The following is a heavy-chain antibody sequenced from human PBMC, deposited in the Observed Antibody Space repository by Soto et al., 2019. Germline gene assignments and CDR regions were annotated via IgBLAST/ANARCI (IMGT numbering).Heavy chain of an antibody. CDR2: FFISCITI. J-gene: IGHJ4*02. CDR1: GFTFSSYS. CDR3: AREHDYNDY. Sequence: GGSLRLSCAASGFTFSSYSMNWVRQAPGKGLEWVSYFFISCITIYYAAFVKGRFTISRDNAKNSLYLQMNSLRAEDTVVYYCAREHDYNDYWGQGTLVTVSS. V-gene: IGHV3-48*01.